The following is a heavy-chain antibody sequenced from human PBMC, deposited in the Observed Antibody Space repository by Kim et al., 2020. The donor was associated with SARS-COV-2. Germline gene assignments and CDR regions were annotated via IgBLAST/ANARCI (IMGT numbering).Heavy chain of an antibody. CDR1: GFTFSTYW. CDR3: ARDAAISTAGSDY. D-gene: IGHD6-13*01. Sequence: GGSLRLSCAASGFTFSTYWMSWVRQAPGKGLEWVANMKGDGSGKYYVDSVRGRFTISRDNAKNSLYLQMNSLRAEDSGIYFCARDAAISTAGSDYWGQGTLVTVSS. J-gene: IGHJ4*02. V-gene: IGHV3-7*01. CDR2: MKGDGSGK.